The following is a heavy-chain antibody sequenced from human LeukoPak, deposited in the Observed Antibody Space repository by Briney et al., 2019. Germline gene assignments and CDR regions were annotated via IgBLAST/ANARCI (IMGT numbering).Heavy chain of an antibody. CDR2: FYYSGTT. J-gene: IGHJ4*02. CDR3: ARLTAYSTGYFDY. D-gene: IGHD4-11*01. CDR1: GGSISSTGYS. Sequence: PSETLSLTCTVSGGSISSTGYSWGWISQPPGKGLAWLGSFYYSGTTYYNPSLKSRVTISVDTSKNQFSLKLSSVTAADTAVYYCARLTAYSTGYFDYWGQGTLVTVSS. V-gene: IGHV4-39*01.